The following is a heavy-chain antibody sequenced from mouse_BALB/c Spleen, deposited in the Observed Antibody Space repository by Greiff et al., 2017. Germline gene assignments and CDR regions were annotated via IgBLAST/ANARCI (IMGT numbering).Heavy chain of an antibody. V-gene: IGHV5-6-5*01. CDR2: ISSGGST. CDR3: ARPLDY. CDR1: GFTFSSYA. Sequence: EVMLVESGGGLVKPGGSLKLSCAASGFTFSSYAMSWVRQTPEKRLEWVASISSGGSTYYPDSVKGRFTISRDNARIILYLQMSSLRSEDTAMYYCARPLDYWGQGTTLTVSS. J-gene: IGHJ2*01.